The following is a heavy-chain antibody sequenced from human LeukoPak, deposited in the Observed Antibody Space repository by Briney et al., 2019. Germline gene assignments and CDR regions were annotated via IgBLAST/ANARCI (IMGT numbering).Heavy chain of an antibody. Sequence: ASVKVSCKASGYTFTSYYMHWVRQAPGQGLEWMGIINPSGGSTSYAQKFQGRVTMTRDMSTSTVYMELSSLRSEDTAVYYCARARFSVYYGSGSDAFDIWSQGTMVTVSS. CDR3: ARARFSVYYGSGSDAFDI. CDR2: INPSGGST. D-gene: IGHD3-10*01. V-gene: IGHV1-46*01. J-gene: IGHJ3*02. CDR1: GYTFTSYY.